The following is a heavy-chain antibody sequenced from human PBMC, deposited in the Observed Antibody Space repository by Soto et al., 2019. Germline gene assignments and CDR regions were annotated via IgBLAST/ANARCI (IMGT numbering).Heavy chain of an antibody. CDR1: GGTFSSYA. Sequence: QVQLVQSGAEVKKPGSSVKVSCKASGGTFSSYAISWVRQAPGQGLEWMGGIIPIFGTANYAQKFQGRVTITADKSTSTAYMELSGLRSEDTAVYYCARTGVSSSSVYYYYVMDVWGQGTTVTVSS. J-gene: IGHJ6*02. V-gene: IGHV1-69*06. D-gene: IGHD6-6*01. CDR2: IIPIFGTA. CDR3: ARTGVSSSSVYYYYVMDV.